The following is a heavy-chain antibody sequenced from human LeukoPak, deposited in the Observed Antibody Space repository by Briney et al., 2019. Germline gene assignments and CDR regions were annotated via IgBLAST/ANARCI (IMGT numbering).Heavy chain of an antibody. CDR3: ARRQYRSSWYYFDY. Sequence: PGGPLKLSCAASGFSLSSYWMHWVRQAPGKGLVWVSRINSDGSTTNYADSVKGRFTISRDNAKNTLYLQMNSLRAEDTAVYYCARRQYRSSWYYFDYWGQGTLVTVSS. J-gene: IGHJ4*02. D-gene: IGHD6-13*01. CDR1: GFSLSSYW. CDR2: INSDGSTT. V-gene: IGHV3-74*01.